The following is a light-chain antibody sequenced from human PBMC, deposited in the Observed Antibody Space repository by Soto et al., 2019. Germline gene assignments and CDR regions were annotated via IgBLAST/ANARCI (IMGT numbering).Light chain of an antibody. CDR2: GHT. V-gene: IGLV1-40*01. J-gene: IGLJ1*01. CDR3: QSYDDSLSVHYV. CDR1: ISNIGSTYD. Sequence: QSVLTQPPSVSGAPGQRVTISCTGSISNIGSTYDVQWYQQLPGTAPKLLIHGHTDRPSGVPDRFSGSKSGTSASLAITGLQADDEADYYCQSYDDSLSVHYVFGTGTKVTVL.